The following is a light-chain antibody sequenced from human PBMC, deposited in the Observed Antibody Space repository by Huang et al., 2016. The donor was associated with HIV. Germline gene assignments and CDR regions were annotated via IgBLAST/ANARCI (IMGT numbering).Light chain of an antibody. CDR3: QQYNNWPL. CDR1: QSVSSN. V-gene: IGKV3-15*01. J-gene: IGKJ5*01. Sequence: EIVMTQSPATLSVSPGERATLSCRASQSVSSNLAWYQQKPGQAPRLLIYGASTRATGIPVRFSGSGSGTEFTLTISSLQSEDFAVYYCQQYNNWPLFGQGTRLVIK. CDR2: GAS.